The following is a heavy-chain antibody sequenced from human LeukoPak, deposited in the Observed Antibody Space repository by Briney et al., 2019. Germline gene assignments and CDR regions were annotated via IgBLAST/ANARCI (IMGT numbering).Heavy chain of an antibody. J-gene: IGHJ4*02. D-gene: IGHD6-13*01. CDR2: IYYSGST. CDR3: ARDRVAAAGTYDY. V-gene: IGHV4-31*03. CDR1: GGSISSGGYY. Sequence: SETLSLTCTVSGGSISSGGYYWSWICQHPGKGLEWIGYIYYSGSTYYNPSLKSRVTISVDTSKNQFSLKLSSVTAADTAVYYCARDRVAAAGTYDYWGQGTLVTVSS.